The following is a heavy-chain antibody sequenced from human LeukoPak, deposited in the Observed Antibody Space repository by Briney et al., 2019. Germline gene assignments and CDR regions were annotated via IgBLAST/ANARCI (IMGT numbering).Heavy chain of an antibody. V-gene: IGHV1-2*02. CDR1: GYTFTSYY. J-gene: IGHJ4*02. CDR3: AREWYCSGGSCYPYFDY. Sequence: ASVKVSCKASGYTFTSYYMHWVRQAPGQGLEWMGWINPNSGGTNYAQKFQGRVTMTRDTSISTAYMELSRLRSDDTAVYYCAREWYCSGGSCYPYFDYWGREPWSPSPQ. D-gene: IGHD2-15*01. CDR2: INPNSGGT.